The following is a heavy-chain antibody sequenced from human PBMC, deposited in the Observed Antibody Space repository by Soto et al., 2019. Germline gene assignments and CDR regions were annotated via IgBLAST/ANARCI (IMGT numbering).Heavy chain of an antibody. V-gene: IGHV5-51*01. CDR1: GYKFISYW. Sequence: GESLKISCEASGYKFISYWIGWVRQMPGKGLEWMGIIYPGDSDTRYSPSFQGQVTISVDKSISTAYLQWSSLKASDTAMYYCARRGDWDYFDYWGQGTLVTVSS. D-gene: IGHD2-21*01. CDR2: IYPGDSDT. J-gene: IGHJ4*02. CDR3: ARRGDWDYFDY.